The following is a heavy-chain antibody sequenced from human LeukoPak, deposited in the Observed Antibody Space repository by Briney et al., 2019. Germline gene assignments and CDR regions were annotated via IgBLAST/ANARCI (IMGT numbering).Heavy chain of an antibody. CDR1: GGSISTYNYY. V-gene: IGHV4-61*02. CDR3: ARYSGIYSYFDY. J-gene: IGHJ4*02. CDR2: IYGTGRS. D-gene: IGHD2-21*01. Sequence: SETLSLTCTVSGGSISTYNYYWSWIRQPAGKRLEWIGRIYGTGRSNYTPSLKSRVTMPVDTSKNQFSLKLSSVTAADTAVYYCARYSGIYSYFDYWGQGSPVTVSS.